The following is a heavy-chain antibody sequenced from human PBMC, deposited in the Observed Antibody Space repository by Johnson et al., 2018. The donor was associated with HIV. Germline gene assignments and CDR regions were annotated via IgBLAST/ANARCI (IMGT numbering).Heavy chain of an antibody. J-gene: IGHJ3*02. CDR1: GFTFSSYG. V-gene: IGHV3-30*02. CDR2: IRYDGSNK. D-gene: IGHD3-22*01. Sequence: QVQLVESGGGVVQPGGSLRLSCAASGFTFSSYGMHWVRQAPGKGLEWVAFIRYDGSNKYYADSVTGRFTISRDNSKNTLYLQMNSLRAEDTAVYYCAKDGPLNYYDSSGYYLELGDAFDIWGQGTMVTVSS. CDR3: AKDGPLNYYDSSGYYLELGDAFDI.